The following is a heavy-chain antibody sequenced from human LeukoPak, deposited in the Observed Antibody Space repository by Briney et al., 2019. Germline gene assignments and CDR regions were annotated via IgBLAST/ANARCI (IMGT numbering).Heavy chain of an antibody. D-gene: IGHD3-16*01. CDR3: TRGPLWVKERLFDP. J-gene: IGHJ5*02. V-gene: IGHV4-34*01. Sequence: SETLSLTCSVYGGSFSGHYWSWIRQSPGRGLEWVGEINRSGSTNYNPSLTNGVAISVDTSKNQSSLKLRSVTAADTAVYYCTRGPLWVKERLFDPWGQGTLVTVSS. CDR1: GGSFSGHY. CDR2: INRSGST.